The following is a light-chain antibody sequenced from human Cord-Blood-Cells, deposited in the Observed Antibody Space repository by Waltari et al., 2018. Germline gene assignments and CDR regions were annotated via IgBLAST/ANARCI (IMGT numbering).Light chain of an antibody. CDR2: GAS. J-gene: IGKJ1*01. CDR3: EQYNNWPPWT. Sequence: EIVMTQPPATLSVAPGERATLSCRASQCVSTNLAWYQQKPGQAPRLLMYGASTRATGIPARFSGSGSGTEFTLTISSLQSEDFAVYYCEQYNNWPPWTFGQGTKVEIK. V-gene: IGKV3-15*01. CDR1: QCVSTN.